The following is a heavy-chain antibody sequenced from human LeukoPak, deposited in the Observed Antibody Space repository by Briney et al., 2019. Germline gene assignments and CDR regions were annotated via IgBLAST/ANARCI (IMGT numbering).Heavy chain of an antibody. Sequence: GGSLRLSCAASGFTFSSYGMHWVRQAPGKGLEWVAVISYDGSNKYYADSVKGRFTISRDNSKNTLYLQMNSLRAEDTAVYYCAKDEHYDSSGDHYYYGMDVWGQGTTVTVSS. D-gene: IGHD3-22*01. J-gene: IGHJ6*02. CDR3: AKDEHYDSSGDHYYYGMDV. CDR2: ISYDGSNK. CDR1: GFTFSSYG. V-gene: IGHV3-30*18.